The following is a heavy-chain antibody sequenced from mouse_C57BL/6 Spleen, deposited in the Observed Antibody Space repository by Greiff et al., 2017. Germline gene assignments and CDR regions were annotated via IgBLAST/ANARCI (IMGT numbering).Heavy chain of an antibody. J-gene: IGHJ1*03. V-gene: IGHV2-9-1*01. CDR2: IWTGGGT. CDR1: GFSLTSYA. D-gene: IGHD1-1*01. Sequence: VQLQESGPGLVAPSQILSITCTVSGFSLTSYAISWVRQPPGKGLEWLGVIWTGGGTNYNSALKSRLSISKDNSKSQVFLKMNSLQTDDTARYYCARKGVYYGSSYDYWYFGVWGTGTTVTVSS. CDR3: ARKGVYYGSSYDYWYFGV.